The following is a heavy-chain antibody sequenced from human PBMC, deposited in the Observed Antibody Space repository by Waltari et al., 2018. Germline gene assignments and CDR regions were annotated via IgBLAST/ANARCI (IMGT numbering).Heavy chain of an antibody. D-gene: IGHD3-10*01. J-gene: IGHJ4*02. CDR1: GFSLSTSGVG. CDR3: AHYPSHYGSGND. CDR2: IYWDEDK. V-gene: IGHV2-5*02. Sequence: QITLKEAGPTLVKPTQTLTLTCTFSGFSLSTSGVGVGWIRQPPGKALEWLALIYWDEDKRYSPSLKSRLTITKDTSKNQVVLTMTNMDPVDTATYYCAHYPSHYGSGNDWGQGTLVTVSS.